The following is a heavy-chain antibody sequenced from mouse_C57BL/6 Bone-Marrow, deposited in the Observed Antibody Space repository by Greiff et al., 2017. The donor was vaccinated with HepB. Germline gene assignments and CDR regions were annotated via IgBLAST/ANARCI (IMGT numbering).Heavy chain of an antibody. J-gene: IGHJ3*01. Sequence: DVKLVESGGGLVKPGGSLKLSCAASGFTFSDYGMHWVRQAPEKGLEWVAYISSGSSTIYYADTVKGRFTISRDNAKNTLFLQMTSLRSEDTAMYYCARYPYYSNFAWFAYWGQGTLVTVSA. V-gene: IGHV5-17*01. CDR1: GFTFSDYG. CDR3: ARYPYYSNFAWFAY. CDR2: ISSGSSTI. D-gene: IGHD2-5*01.